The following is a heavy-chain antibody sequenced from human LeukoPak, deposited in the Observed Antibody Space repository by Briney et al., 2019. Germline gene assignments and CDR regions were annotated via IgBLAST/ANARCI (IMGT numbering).Heavy chain of an antibody. V-gene: IGHV1-2*02. CDR3: ARVLRGSSAFEI. CDR1: GYNFNFYY. Sequence: ASVSVSCKASGYNFNFYYINWVRQAPGQGLEWMGWINPSSGGTYYAQRFKGRVTMTRDTSVSTAYMELNSLTSDDTAVYFCARVLRGSSAFEIWGQGRMVTVSS. CDR2: INPSSGGT. D-gene: IGHD3-10*01. J-gene: IGHJ3*02.